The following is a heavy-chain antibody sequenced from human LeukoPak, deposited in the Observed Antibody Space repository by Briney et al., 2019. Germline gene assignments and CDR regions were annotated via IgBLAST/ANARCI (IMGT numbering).Heavy chain of an antibody. D-gene: IGHD5-12*01. CDR1: GYTFSSYG. CDR3: ARSSLGTITAGPFDY. V-gene: IGHV1-18*01. J-gene: IGHJ4*02. CDR2: ISGYNGNT. Sequence: GASVKVSCKASGYTFSSYGIAWVRQAPGQGLEWMGWISGYNGNTNYAQKLQGRVSMTTDTSTTTAYMVLRSLTSDDTALYYCARSSLGTITAGPFDYWGQGTLVTVSS.